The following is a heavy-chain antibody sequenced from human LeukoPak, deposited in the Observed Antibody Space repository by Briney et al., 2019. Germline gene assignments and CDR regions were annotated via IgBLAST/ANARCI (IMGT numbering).Heavy chain of an antibody. CDR2: IYHSGST. J-gene: IGHJ5*02. CDR3: ARYCSSTSCHGSYNWFDP. V-gene: IGHV4-30-2*01. CDR1: GGSISSGGYS. D-gene: IGHD2-2*01. Sequence: PSQTLSLTCAVSGGSISSGGYSWSWIRQPPGKGLEWFGYIYHSGSTYYNPSLKSRVTISVDRSKNQFSLKLSSVTAADTAVYYCARYCSSTSCHGSYNWFDPWGQGTLVTVSS.